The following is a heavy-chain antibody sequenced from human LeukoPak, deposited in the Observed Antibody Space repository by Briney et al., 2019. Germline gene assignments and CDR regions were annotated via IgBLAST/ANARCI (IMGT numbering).Heavy chain of an antibody. Sequence: SETLSLTCAVSGDSISNYCWSWIRQPPGKGLEWIGCIYYSGTTYYKPSLKTRVTISVDTSKNQFSLKLISVTAADTAVYYCARAAYSGSYYFDYWGQGTLVTVSS. D-gene: IGHD1-26*01. V-gene: IGHV4-59*08. CDR3: ARAAYSGSYYFDY. CDR1: GDSISNYC. CDR2: IYYSGTT. J-gene: IGHJ4*02.